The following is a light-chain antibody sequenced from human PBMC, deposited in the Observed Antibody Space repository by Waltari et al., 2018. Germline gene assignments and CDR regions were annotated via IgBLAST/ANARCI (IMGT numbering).Light chain of an antibody. Sequence: EIVLTQSPGTLCLSPGERATLSCRASQRVSRTLAWYQHKPGQAPRLLIYDASTRATGIPDRFSGSGSGTDFILTIRRLEPEDFAVYYCQKYGTLPATFGQVTKVEIK. CDR3: QKYGTLPAT. V-gene: IGKV3-20*01. CDR1: QRVSRT. J-gene: IGKJ1*01. CDR2: DAS.